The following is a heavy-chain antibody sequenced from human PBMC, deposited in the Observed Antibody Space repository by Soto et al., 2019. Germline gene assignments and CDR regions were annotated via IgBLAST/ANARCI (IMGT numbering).Heavy chain of an antibody. CDR3: ARGSTEIVGASSAFDI. Sequence: GGSLRLSCAGSGFTVSSNYMTWVRQAPGKGLEWVSIVYSGGSTSYGDSVKGRFTISRDNSRNTLYLQMNSLRAEDTAVYYCARGSTEIVGASSAFDIWGHGTMVTVSS. CDR2: VYSGGST. D-gene: IGHD1-26*01. V-gene: IGHV3-53*01. CDR1: GFTVSSNY. J-gene: IGHJ3*02.